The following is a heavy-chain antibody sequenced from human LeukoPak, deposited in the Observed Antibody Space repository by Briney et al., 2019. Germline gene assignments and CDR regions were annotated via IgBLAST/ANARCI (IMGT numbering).Heavy chain of an antibody. V-gene: IGHV3-9*01. CDR1: GFTFHDYA. J-gene: IGHJ6*03. D-gene: IGHD1-26*01. CDR2: ISWNSGII. CDR3: ARATWDPNYYYYMDV. Sequence: PGRSLRLSCAASGFTFHDYAMHWVRQAPGKGLEWVSGISWNSGIIGYADSVKGRFTTSRDNAKNSLFLQMNSLRAEDTAVYFCARATWDPNYYYYMDVWGKGTTVTIS.